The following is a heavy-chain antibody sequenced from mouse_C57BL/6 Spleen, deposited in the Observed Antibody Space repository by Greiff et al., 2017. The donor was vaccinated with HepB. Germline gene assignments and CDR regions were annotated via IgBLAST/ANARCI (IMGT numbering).Heavy chain of an antibody. J-gene: IGHJ4*01. CDR2: IYPGDGDT. CDR1: GYAFSSYW. Sequence: QVQLQQSGAELVKPGASVKISCKASGYAFSSYWMNWVKQRPGKGLEWIGQIYPGDGDTNYNGKFKGKATLTADKSSSTAYMQLSSLTSEDSAVYFCARSRQLGAMDYWGQGTSVTVSS. D-gene: IGHD3-1*01. CDR3: ARSRQLGAMDY. V-gene: IGHV1-80*01.